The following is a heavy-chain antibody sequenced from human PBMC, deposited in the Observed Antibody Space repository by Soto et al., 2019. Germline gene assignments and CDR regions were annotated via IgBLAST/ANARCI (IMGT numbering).Heavy chain of an antibody. V-gene: IGHV2-5*01. D-gene: IGHD3-3*01. CDR2: IYWNDDK. CDR3: ARSYYDFWSGYSPPDY. CDR1: GFSLSTSGVG. Sequence: GSGPTLVNPTQPLTLTCTFSGFSLSTSGVGVGWIRQPPGKALEWLALIYWNDDKRYSPSLKSRLTITKDTSKNQVVLTMTNMDPVDTATYYCARSYYDFWSGYSPPDYWGQGTLVTVSS. J-gene: IGHJ4*02.